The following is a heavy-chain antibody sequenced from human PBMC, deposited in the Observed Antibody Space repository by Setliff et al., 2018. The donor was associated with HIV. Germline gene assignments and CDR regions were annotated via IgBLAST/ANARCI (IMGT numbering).Heavy chain of an antibody. CDR1: GYTFSQYP. CDR2: INTGNGNT. V-gene: IGHV1-3*04. Sequence: ASVKVSCKASGYTFSQYPMHWVRQAPGQRPEWMGWINTGNGNTKFSQIFRDRVTFTRDTSADTVYMEVSSLRSEDTAVYYCARDRCNSVACYLYNWFDPWGQGTLVTVSS. CDR3: ARDRCNSVACYLYNWFDP. D-gene: IGHD2-2*01. J-gene: IGHJ5*02.